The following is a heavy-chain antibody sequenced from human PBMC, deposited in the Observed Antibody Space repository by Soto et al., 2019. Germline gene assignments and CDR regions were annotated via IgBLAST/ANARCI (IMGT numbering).Heavy chain of an antibody. CDR1: GFTFSSYA. J-gene: IGHJ4*02. CDR3: ARDKSYYDILTGYYQPVYYFDY. Sequence: GGSLRLSCAASGFTFSSYAMHWVRQAPGKGLEWVAVISYDGSNKYYADSVKGRFTISRDNSKNTLYLQMNSLRAEDTAVYYCARDKSYYDILTGYYQPVYYFDYWGQGTLVTVSS. V-gene: IGHV3-30-3*01. CDR2: ISYDGSNK. D-gene: IGHD3-9*01.